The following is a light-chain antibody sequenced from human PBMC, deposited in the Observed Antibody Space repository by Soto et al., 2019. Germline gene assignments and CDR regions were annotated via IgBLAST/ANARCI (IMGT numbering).Light chain of an antibody. V-gene: IGKV3-11*01. CDR3: PEPTNWPIP. Sequence: TLTTGTLSLSPGQRVTLSCSSSKSVTISYLAWFQQKTGQAPRLLIYDASNRATGIPARFSGSGSGTDFTLTISSLQPEDFTRYYCPEPTNWPIPFCQGSRLAI. CDR1: KSVTISY. CDR2: DAS. J-gene: IGKJ5*01.